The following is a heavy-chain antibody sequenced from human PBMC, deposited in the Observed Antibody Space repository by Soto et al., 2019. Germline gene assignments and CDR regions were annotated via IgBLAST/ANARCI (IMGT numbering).Heavy chain of an antibody. CDR2: IIPIAAIA. Sequence: QVQLVQSGAEVKKPGSSVKVSCKASGGTFSRYTINWVRQAPGQGLEWMGRIIPIAAIANYTQKFQGRVTSTVGKTSTTADMELSSMRSDDTAVYYCASGSTVVRGAPSWFDPWGQGTLVTVSS. J-gene: IGHJ5*02. V-gene: IGHV1-69*02. D-gene: IGHD3-10*01. CDR3: ASGSTVVRGAPSWFDP. CDR1: GGTFSRYT.